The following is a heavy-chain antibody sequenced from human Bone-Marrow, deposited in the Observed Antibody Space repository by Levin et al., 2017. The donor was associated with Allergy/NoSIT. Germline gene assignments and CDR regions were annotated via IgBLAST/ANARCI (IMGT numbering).Heavy chain of an antibody. CDR3: ARRWNDGLVLDY. CDR2: ICYSGSP. D-gene: IGHD1-1*01. Sequence: SETLSLTCTVSGGSISSSSYYWGWIRQPPGTGLEWIGGICYSGSPYYNPALESRVTISVDTSKNQFSLKLSSVTAADTAVYYCARRWNDGLVLDYWGQGTLVTVSS. J-gene: IGHJ4*02. V-gene: IGHV4-39*01. CDR1: GGSISSSSYY.